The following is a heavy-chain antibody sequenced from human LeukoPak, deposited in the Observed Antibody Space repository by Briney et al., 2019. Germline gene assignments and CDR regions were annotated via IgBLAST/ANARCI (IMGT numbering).Heavy chain of an antibody. V-gene: IGHV3-21*01. D-gene: IGHD1-7*01. J-gene: IGHJ3*01. CDR2: ISGSGSDI. Sequence: GGSLRLSCAASGFTFSTFSMNWVRQTPGKGLEWVSAISGSGSDIYYADSVKGRFTISRDNPKRSLYLQMNSLGAEDTAVYYCARRTFPNDAFDVWGQGTVVTVSS. CDR3: ARRTFPNDAFDV. CDR1: GFTFSTFS.